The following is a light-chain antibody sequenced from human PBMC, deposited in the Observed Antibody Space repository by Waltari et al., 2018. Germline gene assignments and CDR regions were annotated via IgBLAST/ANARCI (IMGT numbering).Light chain of an antibody. V-gene: IGLV1-40*01. CDR1: GSNIRAGFD. J-gene: IGLJ3*02. Sequence: QSVLPQPPSVSGAPGQRVTISCTGSGSNIRAGFDLHWYQQLPRAAPKLLLYGSTSRPLGVPARFFGSTSGTSASLAITGLQAEDEADYYCQSYDTSLSVVFGGGTKLTVL. CDR2: GST. CDR3: QSYDTSLSVV.